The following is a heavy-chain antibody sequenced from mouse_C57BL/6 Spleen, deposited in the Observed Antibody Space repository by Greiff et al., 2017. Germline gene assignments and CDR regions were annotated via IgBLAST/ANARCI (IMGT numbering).Heavy chain of an antibody. CDR1: GFTFSSYT. Sequence: EVKLMESGGGLVKPGGSLKLSCAASGFTFSSYTMSWVRQTPEKRLEWVATISGGGGNTYYPDSVKGRFTISRDNAKNTLYLQMSSLRSEDTALYYCARRGTTVPFDYWGQGTTLTVSS. D-gene: IGHD1-1*01. V-gene: IGHV5-9*01. J-gene: IGHJ2*01. CDR2: ISGGGGNT. CDR3: ARRGTTVPFDY.